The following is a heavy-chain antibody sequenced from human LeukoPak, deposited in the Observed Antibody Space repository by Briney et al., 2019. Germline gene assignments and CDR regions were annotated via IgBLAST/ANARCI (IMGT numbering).Heavy chain of an antibody. CDR3: ARDRVPMVRGVIFYGMDV. CDR1: GFTFSSYA. CDR2: ISYYGTNK. V-gene: IGHV3-30-3*01. J-gene: IGHJ6*02. D-gene: IGHD3-10*01. Sequence: PRRSLRLSCAASGFTFSSYAMHWVRQAPGKGLEWVAVISYYGTNKYYADSVKGRFTISRDNSKNTLYLQMNSLRAEDTAVYYCARDRVPMVRGVIFYGMDVWGQGTTVTVSS.